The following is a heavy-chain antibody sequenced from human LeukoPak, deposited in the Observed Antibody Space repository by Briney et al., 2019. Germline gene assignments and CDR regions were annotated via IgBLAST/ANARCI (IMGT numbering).Heavy chain of an antibody. V-gene: IGHV3-23*01. CDR3: AKGGSGWQ. J-gene: IGHJ4*02. CDR2: ISGSGGST. D-gene: IGHD6-19*01. Sequence: SXXRQAPXKGLEWVSAISGSGGSTYYADSVKGRFTISRDNSKNTLYLQMNSLRAEDTAVYYCAKGGSGWQWGQGTLVTVSS.